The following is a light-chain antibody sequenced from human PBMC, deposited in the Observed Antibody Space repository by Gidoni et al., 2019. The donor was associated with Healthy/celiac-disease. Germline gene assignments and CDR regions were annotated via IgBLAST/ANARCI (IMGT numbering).Light chain of an antibody. CDR3: QSYDSSLSAV. Sequence: SLLTQPPSVSGAPGQRVTISCTVSSSNSGAGYDVHWYQQLPGTAPKLLIYGNSNRPSGVPDRCSGSKYGTSAALAITGLQDEDEADYYCQSYDSSLSAVFGGGTKLTVL. CDR2: GNS. J-gene: IGLJ3*02. V-gene: IGLV1-40*01. CDR1: SSNSGAGYD.